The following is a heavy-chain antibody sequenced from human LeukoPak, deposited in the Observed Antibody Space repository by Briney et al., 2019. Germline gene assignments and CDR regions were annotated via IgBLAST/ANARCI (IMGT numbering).Heavy chain of an antibody. D-gene: IGHD1-26*01. Sequence: PSETLSLTCTVSGGSISSSSYYWGWIRQLPGKGLEWIGSIYYSGSTYYNPSLKSRVTISVDTSKNQFSLKLSSVTAADTAVYYCARHASGSYYDDYYYYMDVWGKGTTVTVSS. CDR3: ARHASGSYYDDYYYYMDV. V-gene: IGHV4-39*01. CDR2: IYYSGST. CDR1: GGSISSSSYY. J-gene: IGHJ6*03.